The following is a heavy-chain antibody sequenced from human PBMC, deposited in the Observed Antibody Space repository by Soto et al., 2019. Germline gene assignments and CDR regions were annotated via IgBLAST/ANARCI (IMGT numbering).Heavy chain of an antibody. CDR2: ISPRASDT. Sequence: EVQLLESGGDLVQPGGSLRLSCAASGFSFSTSSMAWVRQPPGKGLEWVSAISPRASDTLYADSVKGRFTISRDNSQNTLFLQMTSLRADDTDVYYCAKGGYTFAYEWGQGALVTVSS. CDR3: AKGGYTFAYE. J-gene: IGHJ4*02. V-gene: IGHV3-23*01. D-gene: IGHD5-18*01. CDR1: GFSFSTSS.